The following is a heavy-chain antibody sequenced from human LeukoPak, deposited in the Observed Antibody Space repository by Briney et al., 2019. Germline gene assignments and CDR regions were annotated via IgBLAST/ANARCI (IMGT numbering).Heavy chain of an antibody. J-gene: IGHJ4*02. CDR3: ARVPRRLGLGFDY. CDR1: GGSISSGGYY. V-gene: IGHV4-31*03. CDR2: IYYSGST. D-gene: IGHD6-19*01. Sequence: SETLSLTCTVSGGSISSGGYYWSWIRQHPGKGLEWIGYIYYSGSTYYNPSLKSRVTISVDTSKNQFSLKLSSVTAADTAVYYCARVPRRLGLGFDYWGQGTLVTVSS.